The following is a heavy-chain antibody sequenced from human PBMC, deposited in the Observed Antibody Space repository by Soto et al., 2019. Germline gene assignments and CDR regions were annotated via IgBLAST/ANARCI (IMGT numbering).Heavy chain of an antibody. CDR2: ISAYNGNT. V-gene: IGHV1-18*04. D-gene: IGHD6-19*01. J-gene: IGHJ4*02. CDR1: GYTFTSYG. CDR3: ASTPSSGWSLTWLDY. Sequence: ASVKVSCKASGYTFTSYGISWVRQAPGQGLEWMGWISAYNGNTNYAQKLQGRVTMTTDTSTSTAYMELRSLRSDDTAVYYCASTPSSGWSLTWLDYWGQGTLVTVSS.